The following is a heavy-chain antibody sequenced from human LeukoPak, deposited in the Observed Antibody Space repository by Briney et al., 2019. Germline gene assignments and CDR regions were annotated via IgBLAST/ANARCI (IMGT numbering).Heavy chain of an antibody. CDR2: IIPIFGTA. Sequence: SVKVSCKASGGTFISYAISWVRQAPGQGLEWMGGIIPIFGTANYAQKFQDRVTITADESTSTAYMELSSLRSEDTAVYYCARIYYGSGTAQGGWGQGTLVTVSS. J-gene: IGHJ4*02. D-gene: IGHD3-10*01. CDR3: ARIYYGSGTAQGG. V-gene: IGHV1-69*13. CDR1: GGTFISYA.